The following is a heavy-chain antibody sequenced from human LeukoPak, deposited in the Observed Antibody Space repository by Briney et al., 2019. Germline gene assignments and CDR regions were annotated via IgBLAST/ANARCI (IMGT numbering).Heavy chain of an antibody. CDR2: IYQSEST. D-gene: IGHD3-22*01. CDR3: ARAPRDSSSSNYMRRFDY. V-gene: IGHV4-38-2*01. J-gene: IGHJ4*02. CDR1: GSSISSDNY. Sequence: SETLSLTCAASGSSISSDNYWVWIRQPPGQGLEWTVGIYQSESTYYNPSLKSRVTMSVDTSKNQFSLKLSSVTAADTAVYYCARAPRDSSSSNYMRRFDYWGQGTLVTVSS.